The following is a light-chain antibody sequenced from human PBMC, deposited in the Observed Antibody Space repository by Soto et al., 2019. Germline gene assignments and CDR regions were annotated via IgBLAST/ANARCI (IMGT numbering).Light chain of an antibody. Sequence: EIVLTQSRGTLSLSPGERATLSCLASQSVSSSYLVWHQQKPGQAPRLLIYAASRRATGIPDRFSGSGSGTDFTLTISRLEPEDFAVYYCQQYANSPITFGQGTRLEIK. J-gene: IGKJ5*01. CDR1: QSVSSSY. V-gene: IGKV3-20*01. CDR3: QQYANSPIT. CDR2: AAS.